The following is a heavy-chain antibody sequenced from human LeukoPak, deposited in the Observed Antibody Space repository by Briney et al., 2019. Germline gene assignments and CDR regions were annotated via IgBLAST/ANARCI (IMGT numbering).Heavy chain of an antibody. CDR1: GFTFSSYS. D-gene: IGHD2-2*01. V-gene: IGHV3-48*01. Sequence: GGSLRLSCAASGFTFSSYSMNWVRQAPGKGLEWVSYISSSSSTIYYADSVKGRFTISRDNAKNSLYLQMNSLRAEDTAVYYCASLGVVPAAMAAFDIWGQGTMVTVSS. CDR3: ASLGVVPAAMAAFDI. J-gene: IGHJ3*02. CDR2: ISSSSSTI.